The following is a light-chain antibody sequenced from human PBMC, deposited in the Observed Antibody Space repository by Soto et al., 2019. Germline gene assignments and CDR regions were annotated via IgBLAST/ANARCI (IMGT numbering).Light chain of an antibody. CDR3: SSYTSSSTLEGV. Sequence: QSALTQPASVSGSPGQSITISCTGTSSDVGGYNYVSWYQQHPGKAPKLMIYDVSNRPSGVSNRFSGSKSGNTASLTISGLQAEYEADYYCSSYTSSSTLEGVFGEGTKLTVL. CDR1: SSDVGGYNY. CDR2: DVS. J-gene: IGLJ2*01. V-gene: IGLV2-14*01.